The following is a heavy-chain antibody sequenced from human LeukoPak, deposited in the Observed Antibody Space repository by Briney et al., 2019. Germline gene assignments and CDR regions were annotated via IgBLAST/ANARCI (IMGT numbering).Heavy chain of an antibody. CDR1: GFTFSSYA. Sequence: GGSLRLSCAASGFTFSSYAMSWVRQAPGKGLEWVSAISGSGGSTYYADSVKGRFTISRDNSKNTLYLQVNSLRAEDTAVYYCAKGGDFWSGYLDYWGQGTLVTVSS. D-gene: IGHD3-3*01. CDR3: AKGGDFWSGYLDY. J-gene: IGHJ4*02. V-gene: IGHV3-23*01. CDR2: ISGSGGST.